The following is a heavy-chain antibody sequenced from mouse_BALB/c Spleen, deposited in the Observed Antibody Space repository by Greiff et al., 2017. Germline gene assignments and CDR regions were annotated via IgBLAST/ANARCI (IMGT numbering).Heavy chain of an antibody. J-gene: IGHJ4*01. CDR1: GYTFTDYN. CDR3: ARRSNADGAMDY. CDR2: INPNNGGT. D-gene: IGHD4-1*01. V-gene: IGHV1-18*01. Sequence: EVKVVESGPELVKPGASVKIPCKASGYTFTDYNMDWVKQSHGKSLEWIGDINPNNGGTIYNQKFKGKATLTVDKSSSTAYMELRSLTSEDTAVYYCARRSNADGAMDYWGQGTSVTVAS.